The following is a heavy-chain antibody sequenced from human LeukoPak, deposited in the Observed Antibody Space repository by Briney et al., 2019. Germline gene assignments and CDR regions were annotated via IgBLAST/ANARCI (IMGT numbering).Heavy chain of an antibody. CDR2: IYHSGST. CDR3: ARDQSNWFDP. CDR1: GYSISSGYY. Sequence: SETLSLTCTVSGYSISSGYYWGWIRQPPGKGLEWIGSIYHSGSTYYNPSLKSRVTISEDTSKNQFSLKLSSVTAADTAVYYCARDQSNWFDPWGQGTLVTVSS. V-gene: IGHV4-38-2*02. J-gene: IGHJ5*02.